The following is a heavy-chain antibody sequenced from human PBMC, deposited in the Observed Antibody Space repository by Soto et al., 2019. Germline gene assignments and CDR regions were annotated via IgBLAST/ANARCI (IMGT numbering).Heavy chain of an antibody. CDR1: GGSISSGGYY. D-gene: IGHD2-2*01. J-gene: IGHJ5*02. CDR3: ARGKNTYCSSTSCYGKRITMVRGVSRWFDP. V-gene: IGHV4-31*03. Sequence: SETLSLTCTVSGGSISSGGYYWSWIRQHPGKGLEWIGYIYYSGSTYYNPSLKSRVTISVDTSKNQFSLKLSSVTAADTAVYYCARGKNTYCSSTSCYGKRITMVRGVSRWFDPWGQGTLVTVSS. CDR2: IYYSGST.